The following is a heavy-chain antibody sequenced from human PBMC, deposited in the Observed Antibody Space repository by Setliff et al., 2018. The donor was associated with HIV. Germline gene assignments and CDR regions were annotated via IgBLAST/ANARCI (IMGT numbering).Heavy chain of an antibody. V-gene: IGHV3-30*02. CDR1: GFTFSDAW. Sequence: GGSLRLSCAASGFTFSDAWMNWVHQAPGKGPEWVSSILYDGSYKYYTDSVKGRFTISRDNSKNTLYLQMSTLRTEDTAVYYCAKNLYSSIWSPLDYWGQGTLVTVSS. J-gene: IGHJ4*02. CDR2: ILYDGSYK. CDR3: AKNLYSSIWSPLDY. D-gene: IGHD6-13*01.